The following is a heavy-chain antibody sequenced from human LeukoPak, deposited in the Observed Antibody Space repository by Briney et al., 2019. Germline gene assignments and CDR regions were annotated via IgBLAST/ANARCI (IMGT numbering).Heavy chain of an antibody. D-gene: IGHD3-22*01. V-gene: IGHV1-3*01. J-gene: IGHJ4*02. CDR3: ARTDSSGYSELDY. Sequence: KFQGRVTITRDTSASTAYMELSSLRSEDTAVYYCARTDSSGYSELDYWGQETLVTVSS.